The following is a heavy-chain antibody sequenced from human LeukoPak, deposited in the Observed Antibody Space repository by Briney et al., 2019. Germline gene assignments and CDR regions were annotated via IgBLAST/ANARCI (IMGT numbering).Heavy chain of an antibody. CDR2: FSYSGST. CDR1: GGSISNYY. J-gene: IGHJ4*02. Sequence: ASETLSLICTVSGGSISNYYWSWIRQPPGKGLERIGYFSYSGSTNSNPSLKSRVTISVDASKNQFSLRLISMTAADTAVYYCARHPYTAMAHFDYWGQGTLVIVSS. CDR3: ARHPYTAMAHFDY. D-gene: IGHD5-18*01. V-gene: IGHV4-59*08.